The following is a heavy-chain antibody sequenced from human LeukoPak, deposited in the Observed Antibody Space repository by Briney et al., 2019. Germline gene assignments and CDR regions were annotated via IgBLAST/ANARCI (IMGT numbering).Heavy chain of an antibody. Sequence: GGSLRLSCVASGFTFSSYAMSWVRQAPGKGLEWVSAISGSGGSTYYADSVKGRFTISRDNSKNTLYLQMNSLRAEDTVVYYCAKSLTTVVTGYFDYWGQGTLVTVSS. CDR3: AKSLTTVVTGYFDY. D-gene: IGHD4-23*01. V-gene: IGHV3-23*01. J-gene: IGHJ4*02. CDR1: GFTFSSYA. CDR2: ISGSGGST.